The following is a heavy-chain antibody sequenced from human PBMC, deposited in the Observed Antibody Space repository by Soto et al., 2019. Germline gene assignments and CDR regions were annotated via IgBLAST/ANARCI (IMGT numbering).Heavy chain of an antibody. D-gene: IGHD6-19*01. CDR2: ISAYNGNT. V-gene: IGHV1-18*01. J-gene: IGHJ3*02. CDR3: ARRAVAGKGKDAFDI. Sequence: ASVKVSCKASGYTFTSYGISWVRQAPGQGLEWMGWISAYNGNTNYAQKLQGRVTMTTDTSTSTAYMELRSLRSDDTAVYYCARRAVAGKGKDAFDIWGQGTMVTVSS. CDR1: GYTFTSYG.